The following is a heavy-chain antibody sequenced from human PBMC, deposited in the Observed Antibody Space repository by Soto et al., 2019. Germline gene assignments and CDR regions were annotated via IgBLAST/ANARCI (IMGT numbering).Heavy chain of an antibody. CDR2: IYYSGST. D-gene: IGHD3-9*01. Sequence: SETLSLTCTVSGGSVSSGSYYWSWIRQPPGKGLEWIGYIYYSGSTNYNPSLKSRVTISVDTSKNQFSLKLSSVTAADTAVYYCAKAQTPIYDILTGHPYGMDVWGQGTTVTVSS. V-gene: IGHV4-61*01. J-gene: IGHJ6*02. CDR3: AKAQTPIYDILTGHPYGMDV. CDR1: GGSVSSGSYY.